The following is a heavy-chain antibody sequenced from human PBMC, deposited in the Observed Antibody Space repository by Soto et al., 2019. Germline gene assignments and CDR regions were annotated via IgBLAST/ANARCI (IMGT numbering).Heavy chain of an antibody. CDR1: GYTFTSYG. CDR2: INAYNGNT. CDR3: ARQGAGNSEAFVI. V-gene: IGHV1-18*01. Sequence: QIQLVQSGAEVKKPGASVKVSCKNSGYTFTSYGISWVRQAPGQGLEWMGWINAYNGNTNYAHEPQGIVTMTTDASTSTAYMGLRSLRSDDTAVYYFARQGAGNSEAFVIWGHGTMVTVSS. D-gene: IGHD6-13*01. J-gene: IGHJ3*02.